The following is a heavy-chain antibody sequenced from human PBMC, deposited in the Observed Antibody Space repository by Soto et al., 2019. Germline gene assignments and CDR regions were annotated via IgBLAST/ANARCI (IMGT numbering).Heavy chain of an antibody. CDR3: AHGYSSSWKGLFDY. V-gene: IGHV3-74*01. CDR2: INSDGIST. J-gene: IGHJ4*02. CDR1: GFTFSSYA. D-gene: IGHD6-13*01. Sequence: GGSLRLSCAASGFTFSSYAMSWVRQAPGKGLVWVSRINSDGISTNYADSVEGRFTISRDNAKNTLYLQMNSLRAEDTAVYYCAHGYSSSWKGLFDYWGQGSLVTVS.